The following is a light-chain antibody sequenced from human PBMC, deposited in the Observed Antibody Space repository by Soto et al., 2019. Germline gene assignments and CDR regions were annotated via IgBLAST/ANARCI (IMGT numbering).Light chain of an antibody. CDR1: QSVRSSY. CDR2: GAS. Sequence: EIVLTQSPDTLSSSPGERATLSCRASQSVRSSYLAWYQQKPGQAPRLLIYGASRRATGIPDRFSGSGSGTDFTLTISRLEPEDFVVYYCQQYGSSLVTFGGGTKVEIK. J-gene: IGKJ4*01. CDR3: QQYGSSLVT. V-gene: IGKV3-20*01.